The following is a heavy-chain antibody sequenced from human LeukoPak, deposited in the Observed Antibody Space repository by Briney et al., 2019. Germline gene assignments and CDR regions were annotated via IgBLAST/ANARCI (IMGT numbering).Heavy chain of an antibody. D-gene: IGHD3-9*01. J-gene: IGHJ5*02. CDR1: GGSISSSSYY. Sequence: SETLSLTCTVSGGSISSSSYYWGWIRQPPGKGLEWIGSIYYSGSTYYNPSLKSRVTISVDTSKNQFSLKLSSVTAADTAAYYCATLAGYSSESWFDPWGQGILVTVSS. CDR3: ATLAGYSSESWFDP. V-gene: IGHV4-39*07. CDR2: IYYSGST.